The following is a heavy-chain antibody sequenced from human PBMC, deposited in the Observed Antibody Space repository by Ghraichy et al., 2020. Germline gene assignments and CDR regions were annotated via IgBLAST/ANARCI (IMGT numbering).Heavy chain of an antibody. V-gene: IGHV3-21*01. J-gene: IGHJ5*02. Sequence: GGSLRLSCAASGFTIRKYRMNWVRQAPGKGLEWVASISSTGTFIYYADSVKGRFIISRDNAKNSVYLQMHSLRANDTAVYYCAGPGLRFLEWASNTPFDPWGQGTVVTVSS. D-gene: IGHD3-3*01. CDR1: GFTIRKYR. CDR2: ISSTGTFI. CDR3: AGPGLRFLEWASNTPFDP.